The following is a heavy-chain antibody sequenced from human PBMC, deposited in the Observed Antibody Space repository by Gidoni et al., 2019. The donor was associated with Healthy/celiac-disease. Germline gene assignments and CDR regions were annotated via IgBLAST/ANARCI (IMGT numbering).Heavy chain of an antibody. Sequence: QVQLVQSGAEVKKPGASVKVSCKASGYTFTSYGISWVRQAPGQGLEWMGWISAYNGNTKHAQKLQGRVTMTTDTSTSTAYMELRSLRSDDTAVYYCARSPSSGWYLVPWDYWGQGTLVTVSS. V-gene: IGHV1-18*01. D-gene: IGHD6-19*01. J-gene: IGHJ4*02. CDR1: GYTFTSYG. CDR2: ISAYNGNT. CDR3: ARSPSSGWYLVPWDY.